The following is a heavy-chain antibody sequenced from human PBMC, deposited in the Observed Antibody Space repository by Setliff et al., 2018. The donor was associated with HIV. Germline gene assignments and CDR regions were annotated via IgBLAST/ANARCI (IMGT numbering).Heavy chain of an antibody. CDR2: ITTGGSTI. V-gene: IGHV3-48*01. D-gene: IGHD1-26*01. CDR3: ARDGRRGPLRPAHFDY. Sequence: PGGSLRLSCAASGFTFSTHNMNWVRQAPGKGLEWVSYITTGGSTIYYADSVRGRFTISRDNAKNSLFLEMNSLRVEDTAVYYCARDGRRGPLRPAHFDYWGQGTLVTVSS. CDR1: GFTFSTHN. J-gene: IGHJ4*02.